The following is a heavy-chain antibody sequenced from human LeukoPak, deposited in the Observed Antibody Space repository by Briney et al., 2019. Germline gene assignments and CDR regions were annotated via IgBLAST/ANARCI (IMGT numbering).Heavy chain of an antibody. CDR3: ARLREIPVFDY. Sequence: GGSLRLSCAASGFTFSSYSINWVRQAPGKGLEWVSSISSSSSYIYYADSVKGRFTISRDNARNSLYLQMNSLRAEDTAVYYCARLREIPVFDYWGQGTLVTVSS. V-gene: IGHV3-21*01. CDR2: ISSSSSYI. CDR1: GFTFSSYS. D-gene: IGHD2-21*01. J-gene: IGHJ4*02.